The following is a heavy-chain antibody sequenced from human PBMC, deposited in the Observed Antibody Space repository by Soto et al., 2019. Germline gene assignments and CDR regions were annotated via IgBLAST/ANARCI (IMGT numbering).Heavy chain of an antibody. D-gene: IGHD3-9*01. J-gene: IGHJ6*02. V-gene: IGHV1-2*02. CDR1: GYTFTGYY. CDR2: INPNSGGT. CDR3: ARHGDDILTGYYYYGMDV. Sequence: ASVKVSCKASGYTFTGYYMHWVRQAPGQGXEWMGWINPNSGGTNYAQKFQGRVTMTRDTSISTAYMELSRLRSDDTAVYYCARHGDDILTGYYYYGMDVWGQGTTVTVSS.